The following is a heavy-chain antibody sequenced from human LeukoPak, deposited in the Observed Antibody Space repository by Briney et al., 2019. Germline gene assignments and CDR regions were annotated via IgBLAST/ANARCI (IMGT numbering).Heavy chain of an antibody. Sequence: PGGSLRLSCAASGFTFSGYWMHWVRQAPGKGLVWVSLIKSDGSSAMYADSVKGRFSISRDNAKYTLYLQMNSLRAEDTAVYFCAREVASAAFDYWGQGTPVTVSS. CDR3: AREVASAAFDY. J-gene: IGHJ4*02. V-gene: IGHV3-74*03. D-gene: IGHD5-12*01. CDR2: IKSDGSSA. CDR1: GFTFSGYW.